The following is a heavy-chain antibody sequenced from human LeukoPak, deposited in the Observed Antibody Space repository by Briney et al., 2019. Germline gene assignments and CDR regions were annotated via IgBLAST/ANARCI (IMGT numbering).Heavy chain of an antibody. D-gene: IGHD3-22*01. CDR1: GGTFSSYA. V-gene: IGHV1-69*04. J-gene: IGHJ4*02. CDR3: AREDYYYDSSGYPDY. CDR2: IIPILGIA. Sequence: GSSVKVSCKASGGTFSSYAISWVRQAPGQGLEWMGRIIPILGIANYAQKLQGRVTMTTDTSTSTAYMELRSLRSDDTAVYYCAREDYYYDSSGYPDYWGQGTLVTVSS.